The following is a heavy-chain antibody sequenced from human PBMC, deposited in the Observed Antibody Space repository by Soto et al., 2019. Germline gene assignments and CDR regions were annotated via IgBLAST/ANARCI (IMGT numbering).Heavy chain of an antibody. J-gene: IGHJ4*02. CDR3: TRGSCSGGSCYGY. CDR1: GGSISSSSYY. Sequence: PSETLSLTCTVSGGSISSSSYYWGWIRQPPGKGLEWIGSIYYSGSTYYNPSLKSRVTISVDTSKNQFSLKLSSVTAADTAVYYCTRGSCSGGSCYGYWGQGTLVTVSS. V-gene: IGHV4-39*07. D-gene: IGHD2-15*01. CDR2: IYYSGST.